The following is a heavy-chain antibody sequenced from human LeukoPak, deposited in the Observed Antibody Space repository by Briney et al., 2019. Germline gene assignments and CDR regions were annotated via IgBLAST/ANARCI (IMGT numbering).Heavy chain of an antibody. D-gene: IGHD5-12*01. Sequence: GASVKVSCKASGGTFSSYAISWVRQAPGQGLEWMGGIIPIFGTANYAQKFQGRVTITADESTSTAYMELSSLRSEDTAVYYCARAGGRGYSSYELDYWGQGTLVTVSS. J-gene: IGHJ4*02. CDR2: IIPIFGTA. CDR3: ARAGGRGYSSYELDY. CDR1: GGTFSSYA. V-gene: IGHV1-69*13.